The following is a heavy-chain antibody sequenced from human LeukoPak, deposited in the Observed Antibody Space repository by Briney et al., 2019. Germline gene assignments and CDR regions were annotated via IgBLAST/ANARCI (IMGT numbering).Heavy chain of an antibody. Sequence: GSLILSCAASGFPFSDYSMIWVRQAPGKGLEWVSSISSIGSFIYYGDSVQGRFTISRYNAKNSLYLQMNSLRAEDTAVYYCVRGLTHYYDSSGYMRFDNWGQGILVTVSS. J-gene: IGHJ4*02. CDR3: VRGLTHYYDSSGYMRFDN. CDR2: ISSIGSFI. V-gene: IGHV3-21*01. D-gene: IGHD3-22*01. CDR1: GFPFSDYS.